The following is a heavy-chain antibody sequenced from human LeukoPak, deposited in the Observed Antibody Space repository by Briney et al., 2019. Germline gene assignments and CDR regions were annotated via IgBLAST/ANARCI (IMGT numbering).Heavy chain of an antibody. CDR2: ISSSGSTI. CDR1: GFTFSSYE. Sequence: PGGSLRLSCAASGFTFSSYEMNWVRQAPGKGLEWVSYISSSGSTIYYADSVKGRFTISRDNAKNSLYLQTNSLRAEDTAVYYCARVLLWFGELMDVWGQGTTVTVSS. D-gene: IGHD3-10*01. V-gene: IGHV3-48*03. J-gene: IGHJ6*02. CDR3: ARVLLWFGELMDV.